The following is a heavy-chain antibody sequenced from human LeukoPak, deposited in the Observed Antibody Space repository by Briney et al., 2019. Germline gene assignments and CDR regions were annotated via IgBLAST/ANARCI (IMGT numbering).Heavy chain of an antibody. J-gene: IGHJ3*02. CDR3: AREGSYYSDAFDI. D-gene: IGHD1-26*01. CDR2: IRYDGSNK. V-gene: IGHV3-30*02. Sequence: GGSLRLSCAASGFTFSSYGMHWVRQAPGKGLEWVAFIRYDGSNKYYADSVKGRFTISRDNSKNTLYLQMNSLRAEDTAVYYCAREGSYYSDAFDIWGQGTMVTVSS. CDR1: GFTFSSYG.